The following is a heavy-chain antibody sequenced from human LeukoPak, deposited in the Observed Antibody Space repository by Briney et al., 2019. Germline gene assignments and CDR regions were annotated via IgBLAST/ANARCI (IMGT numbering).Heavy chain of an antibody. CDR3: ARDFSSSSTVYYYYYMDV. J-gene: IGHJ6*03. CDR2: IYYSGTT. V-gene: IGHV4-39*07. Sequence: KPSETLSLTCTVSGGSISSRTYYWGWIRQPPGKGLEWIGTIYYSGTTYYNPPLKSRVTISLDTSKNQFSLKLSSVTAADTAIYYCARDFSSSSTVYYYYYMDVWGKGTTVTVSS. CDR1: GGSISSRTYY. D-gene: IGHD6-6*01.